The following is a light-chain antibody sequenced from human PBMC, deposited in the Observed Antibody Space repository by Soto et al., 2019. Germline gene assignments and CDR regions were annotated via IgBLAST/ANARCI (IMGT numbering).Light chain of an antibody. Sequence: EIVLTQSPGTLSLSPGERATLSCRASQSVSSNLAWHQQKPGQAPRILMYDASTRATGISARFSGGGSGTDFTLTLSSLQPEDFATYYCQQLNSYPITFGQGTRLEIK. CDR3: QQLNSYPIT. CDR2: DAS. J-gene: IGKJ5*01. CDR1: QSVSSN. V-gene: IGKV3-15*01.